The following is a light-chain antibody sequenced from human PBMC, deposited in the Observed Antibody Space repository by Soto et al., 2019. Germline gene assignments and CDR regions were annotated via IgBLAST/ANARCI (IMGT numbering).Light chain of an antibody. J-gene: IGLJ1*01. V-gene: IGLV1-40*01. CDR2: GNT. CDR3: QSYDSSLSGFYV. Sequence: QAVVTQPPSVSGAPGQRVTISCTGSSSNIGAGYDVHWYQQLPGTAPKLLIYGNTNRPSGVPDRFSGSKSGTSASLAITGHQAEDEADYYCQSYDSSLSGFYVFGTGTKVTVL. CDR1: SSNIGAGYD.